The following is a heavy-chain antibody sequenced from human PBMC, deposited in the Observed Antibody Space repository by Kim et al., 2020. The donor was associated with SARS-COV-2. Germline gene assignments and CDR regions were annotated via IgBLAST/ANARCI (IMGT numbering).Heavy chain of an antibody. V-gene: IGHV4-59*08. Sequence: SETLSLICTVSGGSISSYYWSWIRQPPGKGLEWIGYIYYSGSTNYNPSLKSRVTISVDTSKNQFSLKLSSVTAADTAVYYCARSPPHCSGGSCYSEYYYGMDVWGQGTTVTVSS. CDR3: ARSPPHCSGGSCYSEYYYGMDV. CDR2: IYYSGST. D-gene: IGHD2-15*01. J-gene: IGHJ6*02. CDR1: GGSISSYY.